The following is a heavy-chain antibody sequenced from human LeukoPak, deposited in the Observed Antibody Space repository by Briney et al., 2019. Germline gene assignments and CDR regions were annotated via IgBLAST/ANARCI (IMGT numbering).Heavy chain of an antibody. CDR3: ARDGPYYGSGAGPYYMDV. J-gene: IGHJ6*03. D-gene: IGHD3-10*01. CDR1: GFTFSSYG. V-gene: IGHV3-30*02. CDR2: IWYDGSNK. Sequence: GGTLRLSCAASGFTFSSYGMHWVRQAPGRGLEWVAFIWYDGSNKYYADSVTGRFAISRDNSRNTLYLQMSSLRAEDTALYYCARDGPYYGSGAGPYYMDVWGKGTTVTISS.